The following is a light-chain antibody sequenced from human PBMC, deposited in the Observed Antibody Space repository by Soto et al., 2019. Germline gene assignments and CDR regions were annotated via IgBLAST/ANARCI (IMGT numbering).Light chain of an antibody. Sequence: QLVLTQPPSAPGTPGQRVTISCSGSSSNIGGYDVHWYQHLPGTAPKVLIYRSNQRPSGVPDRFSASKSGTSASLAISGLRSEDEADYYCAVWDASLSGHVFGTGTKLTVL. V-gene: IGLV1-47*01. CDR2: RSN. CDR1: SSNIGGYD. J-gene: IGLJ1*01. CDR3: AVWDASLSGHV.